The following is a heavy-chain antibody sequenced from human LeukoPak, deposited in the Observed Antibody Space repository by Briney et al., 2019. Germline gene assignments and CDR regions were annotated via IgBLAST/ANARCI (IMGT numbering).Heavy chain of an antibody. CDR1: GFTFSSYA. CDR3: AKRPNYYDSSGYHGYVDY. D-gene: IGHD3-22*01. V-gene: IGHV3-23*01. Sequence: GGSLRLSCAASGFTFSSYAMSWVRQAPGKGLEWVSAISGSGGSTYYADSVKGRFTISRDNSKNTLYLQMNSLRAEDTAVYHCAKRPNYYDSSGYHGYVDYWGQGTLVTVSS. CDR2: ISGSGGST. J-gene: IGHJ4*02.